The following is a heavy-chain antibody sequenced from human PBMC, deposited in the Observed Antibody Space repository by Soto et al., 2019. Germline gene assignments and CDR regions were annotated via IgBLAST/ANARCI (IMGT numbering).Heavy chain of an antibody. CDR3: AHEITYYDLWRVYLAVKSYGRDV. V-gene: IGHV2-5*02. Sequence: KPPQTHTLTCTFSGLSLSTRGVGEGGIRQPPGKALEWLALIYWDDDKRYSTSLKSRLPITKDTYKKQVVLTMTNMDPVDTATYYCAHEITYYDLWRVYLAVKSYGRDVGGQGT. CDR2: IYWDDDK. CDR1: GLSLSTRGVG. D-gene: IGHD3-3*01. J-gene: IGHJ6*01.